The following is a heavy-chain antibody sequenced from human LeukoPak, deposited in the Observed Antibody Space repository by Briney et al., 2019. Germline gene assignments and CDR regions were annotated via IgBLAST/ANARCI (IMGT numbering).Heavy chain of an antibody. CDR1: GFTFSDYY. V-gene: IGHV4-34*01. CDR3: ARVVASSSWYYFDY. Sequence: PGGSLRLSCVGSGFTFSDYYMSWIRQAPGKGLEWIGEINHSGSTNYNPSLKSRVTISVDTSKNQFSLKLSSVTAADTAVYYCARVVASSSWYYFDYWGQGTLVAVSS. J-gene: IGHJ4*02. CDR2: INHSGST. D-gene: IGHD6-13*01.